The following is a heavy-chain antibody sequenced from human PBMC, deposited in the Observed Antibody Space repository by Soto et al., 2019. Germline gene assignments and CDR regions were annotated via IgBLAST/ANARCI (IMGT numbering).Heavy chain of an antibody. V-gene: IGHV3-49*03. CDR3: TRDLGELQYYYYGMDV. D-gene: IGHD1-7*01. CDR1: GFTFGDYA. J-gene: IGHJ6*02. CDR2: IRSKAYGGTT. Sequence: PVGSLRLSCTASGFTFGDYAMSWFRQAPGKGLEWVGFIRSKAYGGTTEYAASVKGRFTISRDDSKSIAYLQMNSLKTEDTAVYYCTRDLGELQYYYYGMDVWGQGTTVTVSS.